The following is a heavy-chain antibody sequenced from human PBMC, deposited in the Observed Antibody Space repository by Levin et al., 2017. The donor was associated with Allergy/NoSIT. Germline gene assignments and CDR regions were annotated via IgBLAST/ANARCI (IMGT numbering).Heavy chain of an antibody. Sequence: GESLKISCAASGLAFSSYGMHWVRQAPGKGLEWVAVIWYDGTNKYYAGSVKGRFTISRDNSKNTLYLQMNSLRVDDTAVYYCARGYKRGWYDGGFDYWGQGTPVTVSS. CDR1: GLAFSSYG. V-gene: IGHV3-33*01. CDR2: IWYDGTNK. D-gene: IGHD6-19*01. CDR3: ARGYKRGWYDGGFDY. J-gene: IGHJ4*02.